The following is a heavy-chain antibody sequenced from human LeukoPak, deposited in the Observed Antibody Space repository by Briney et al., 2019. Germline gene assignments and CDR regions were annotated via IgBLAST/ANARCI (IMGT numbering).Heavy chain of an antibody. D-gene: IGHD3-22*01. Sequence: ASETLSLTCTVSGGSISSGGYYWSWIRQHPGKGLEWIGYIYYSGSIYYNPSLKSRIIISVDTATNQFSLKVCSVTAADTAVYYCARGDYDSSGYLYHFDPWGQGTPVTVSS. CDR1: GGSISSGGYY. CDR2: IYYSGSI. J-gene: IGHJ5*02. V-gene: IGHV4-31*03. CDR3: ARGDYDSSGYLYHFDP.